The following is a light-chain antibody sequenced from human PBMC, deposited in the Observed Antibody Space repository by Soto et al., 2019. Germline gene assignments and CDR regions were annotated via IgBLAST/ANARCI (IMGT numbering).Light chain of an antibody. J-gene: IGKJ4*01. CDR3: QQSYSTPLT. V-gene: IGKV1-39*01. Sequence: DIQMTQSPSSLSASVRDRVTITCRASQSISNFLNWYQQKPGKAPNLLIYAASSLQSGVPARFSGSGSGTDFTLTISSLQPEDFATYYCQQSYSTPLTFGGGTKVEIK. CDR1: QSISNF. CDR2: AAS.